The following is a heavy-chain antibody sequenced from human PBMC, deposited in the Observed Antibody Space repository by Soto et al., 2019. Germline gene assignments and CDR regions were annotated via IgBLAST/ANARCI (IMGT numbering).Heavy chain of an antibody. CDR3: ARRLWSGESYRFDP. Sequence: LSLTCTVSGGSISSGAYCWGWIRQPPGKGLEWIGSIFYSGNTYYNPSLKSRVTISVDTSKNQFSLKLSSVTAADTAVYYCARRLWSGESYRFDPWGQGTLVTVSS. D-gene: IGHD1-26*01. J-gene: IGHJ5*02. CDR1: GGSISSGAYC. CDR2: IFYSGNT. V-gene: IGHV4-39*01.